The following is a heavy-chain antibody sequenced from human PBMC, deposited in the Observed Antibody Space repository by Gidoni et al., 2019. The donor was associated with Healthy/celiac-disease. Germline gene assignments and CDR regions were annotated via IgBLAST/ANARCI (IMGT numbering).Heavy chain of an antibody. CDR2: ISSSSSYT. CDR1: GLPSSDYY. V-gene: IGHV3-11*05. CDR3: ASGEDSSGWYGWFDP. J-gene: IGHJ5*02. Sequence: QVQLVESGGGLVKPGGSMRLSCAASGLPSSDYYMSRIRQAPGRGLEWVSYISSSSSYTNYADSVKVRFTIYRDNAKNSLYLQMNSLRAEDTAVYYCASGEDSSGWYGWFDPWGQGALVTVSS. D-gene: IGHD6-19*01.